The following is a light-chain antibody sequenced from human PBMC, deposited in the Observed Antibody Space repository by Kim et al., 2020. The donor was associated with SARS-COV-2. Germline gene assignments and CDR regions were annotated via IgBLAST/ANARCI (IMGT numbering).Light chain of an antibody. Sequence: AAGGDRVTITCRASESVSSWVAWYQQKPGKAPKVLIYKSSSLESGVPSRFSGRGSGTEFTLTISSLQPDDFAIYYCQQYNSSPITFGQGTKVEIK. CDR3: QQYNSSPIT. J-gene: IGKJ2*01. CDR2: KSS. CDR1: ESVSSW. V-gene: IGKV1-5*03.